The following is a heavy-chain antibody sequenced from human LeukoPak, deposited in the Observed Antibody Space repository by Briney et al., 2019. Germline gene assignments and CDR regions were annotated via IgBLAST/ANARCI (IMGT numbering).Heavy chain of an antibody. V-gene: IGHV3-64D*09. Sequence: RGSLRHSCSAPGFTFSKPAMHWGCQAPGKGLEDVSGIGNTGGDTYYADSVKGRITNSRDNSKIILYRQMSSLRAEDTAVYYCVNNDLRATPTTRDYWGQGTQVTVSS. J-gene: IGHJ4*02. CDR1: GFTFSKPA. D-gene: IGHD1-26*01. CDR3: VNNDLRATPTTRDY. CDR2: IGNTGGDT.